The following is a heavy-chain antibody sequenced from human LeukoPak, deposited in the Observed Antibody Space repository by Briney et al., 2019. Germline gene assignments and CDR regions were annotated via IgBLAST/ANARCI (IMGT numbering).Heavy chain of an antibody. CDR2: IHPSGVST. D-gene: IGHD3-22*01. CDR1: GYTFTSYY. CDR3: ARITMTTSGWYFDL. J-gene: IGHJ2*01. V-gene: IGHV1-46*01. Sequence: ASVKLSCTASGYTFTSYYMHWVRQAPGQGLEWMGIIHPSGVSTAYAQQFQGRVTMTKDTSTSTVYMELSSLRSEDTALYYCARITMTTSGWYFDLWGRGTLVTVSS.